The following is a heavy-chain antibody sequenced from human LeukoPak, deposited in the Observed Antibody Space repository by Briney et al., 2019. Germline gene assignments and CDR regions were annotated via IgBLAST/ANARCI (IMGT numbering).Heavy chain of an antibody. Sequence: PGGSLRLSCAASGFNFDTYAMDWVRQAPGQGLECGALIWHDGSHKFYTNSVRVQLTIYRDNSKNTVYLHINNLRPDETAVYYCAGEIFGSGSYPDVWGQGTLVTVSS. CDR1: GFNFDTYA. CDR3: AGEIFGSGSYPDV. J-gene: IGHJ4*02. D-gene: IGHD3-10*01. CDR2: IWHDGSHK. V-gene: IGHV3-33*01.